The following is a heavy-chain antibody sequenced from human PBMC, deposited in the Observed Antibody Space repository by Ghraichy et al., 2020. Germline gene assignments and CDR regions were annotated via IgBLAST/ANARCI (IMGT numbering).Heavy chain of an antibody. CDR1: GFTFSSYS. Sequence: GGSLRLSCAASGFTFSSYSMNWVRQAPGKGLEWVSSISSSSSYIYYADSVKGRFTISRDNAKNSLYLQMNSLRAEDTAVYYCASFSSTSGTEYYYYGMDVWGQGTTVTVSS. J-gene: IGHJ6*02. D-gene: IGHD2-2*01. CDR3: ASFSSTSGTEYYYYGMDV. V-gene: IGHV3-21*01. CDR2: ISSSSSYI.